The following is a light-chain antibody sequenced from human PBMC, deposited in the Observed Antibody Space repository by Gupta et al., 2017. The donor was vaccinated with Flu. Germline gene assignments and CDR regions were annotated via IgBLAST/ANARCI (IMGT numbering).Light chain of an antibody. CDR2: SNN. Sequence: QSVLTQPPSASRTPRLRVTISCSGSSSNIGSNTVNWCQQLPGTAPKLLIYSNNRRPSGVPDRFSGSKSGTSASLAISGLQSEDEADYYCAAWDDSLNGYVFGTGTKVTVL. CDR1: SSNIGSNT. J-gene: IGLJ1*01. V-gene: IGLV1-44*01. CDR3: AAWDDSLNGYV.